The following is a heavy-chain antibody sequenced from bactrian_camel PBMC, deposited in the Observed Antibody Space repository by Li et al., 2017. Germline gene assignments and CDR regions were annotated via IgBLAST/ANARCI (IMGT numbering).Heavy chain of an antibody. D-gene: IGHD6*01. Sequence: VQLVESGGGLVQPGGSLTLSCAASGFTTSIYAMTWVRQAPGKELEWVSGINPGGSRMDYADSVKGRFTISRDNAKNTLYLQLNSLKTDDTAMYYCTKDTVDLWGQGTQVTVS. CDR2: INPGGSRM. CDR1: GFTTSIYA. CDR3: TKDTVDL. J-gene: IGHJ4*01. V-gene: IGHV3S31*01.